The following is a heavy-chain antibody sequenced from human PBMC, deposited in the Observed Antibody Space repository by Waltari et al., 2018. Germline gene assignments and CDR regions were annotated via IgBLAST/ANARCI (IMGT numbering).Heavy chain of an antibody. CDR2: IDNSGST. D-gene: IGHD3-22*01. Sequence: QVQLQESGPGLVKPSETLSLTCTVSGGSISNYCWSWIRQPPGKGLEWLGYIDNSGSTNYNPSLKSRVTISVATSKNQFSLKLSSVTAADTAVYYCARGPIDEHYYYYYMDVWGKGTTVTVSS. V-gene: IGHV4-59*13. J-gene: IGHJ6*03. CDR1: GGSISNYC. CDR3: ARGPIDEHYYYYYMDV.